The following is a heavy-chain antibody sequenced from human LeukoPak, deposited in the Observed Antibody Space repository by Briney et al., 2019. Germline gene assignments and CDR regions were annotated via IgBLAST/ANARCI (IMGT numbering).Heavy chain of an antibody. V-gene: IGHV3-7*03. CDR1: GFTFSSYW. D-gene: IGHD2-2*02. CDR3: ARGEVDVVVPAAISCDY. CDR2: IKQDGSEK. Sequence: PGGSLRLSCAASGFTFSSYWMSWVRQAPGKGLEWVANIKQDGSEKYYVDSVKGRFTISRDNAKNSLYLQMNSLRAEDTAVYYCARGEVDVVVPAAISCDYWGQGTLVTVSS. J-gene: IGHJ4*02.